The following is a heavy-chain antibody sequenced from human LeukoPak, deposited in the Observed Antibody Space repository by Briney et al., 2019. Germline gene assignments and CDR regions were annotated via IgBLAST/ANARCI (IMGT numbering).Heavy chain of an antibody. CDR2: FDPEEGET. Sequence: ASVKVSCKVSGYTLTDLFMHWVRQAPGKGREWMGGFDPEEGETIYAQNCQGRVTMPENTSTDTAYIEVRSLRSKATAVYYCATSSGYGFLFEYWGQGTLVTVSS. J-gene: IGHJ4*02. V-gene: IGHV1-24*01. D-gene: IGHD3-22*01. CDR1: GYTLTDLF. CDR3: ATSSGYGFLFEY.